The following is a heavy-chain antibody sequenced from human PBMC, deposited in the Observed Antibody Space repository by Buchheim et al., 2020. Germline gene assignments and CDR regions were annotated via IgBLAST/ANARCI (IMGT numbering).Heavy chain of an antibody. V-gene: IGHV4-61*01. CDR1: GGSVTSGSYY. CDR2: IYYSGNT. J-gene: IGHJ4*02. CDR3: ARAARGDCTSINCYLFDS. D-gene: IGHD2-2*01. Sequence: QVQLQESGPGLVKPSQTLSLTCTVSGGSVTSGSYYWSWIRQPPGKGLEWIGYIYYSGNTNYNPSLKSRVTISADTSKNQFSLKLSSVTAADTAVYYCARAARGDCTSINCYLFDSWGQGTL.